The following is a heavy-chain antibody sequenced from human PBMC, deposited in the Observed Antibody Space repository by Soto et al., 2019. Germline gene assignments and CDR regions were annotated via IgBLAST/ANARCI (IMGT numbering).Heavy chain of an antibody. D-gene: IGHD1-1*01. CDR1: GGSISSGGYY. V-gene: IGHV4-31*03. J-gene: IGHJ6*02. CDR2: IYYSGST. CDR3: ARTPWATQRRGMDV. Sequence: QVQLQESGPGLVKPSQTLSLTCTVSGGSISSGGYYWSWIRQHPGKGLEWIGYIYYSGSTSYNPSLKSRVTTSVDTSKNQFSLRLSSVTAADTAVYYCARTPWATQRRGMDVWGQGTTVTASS.